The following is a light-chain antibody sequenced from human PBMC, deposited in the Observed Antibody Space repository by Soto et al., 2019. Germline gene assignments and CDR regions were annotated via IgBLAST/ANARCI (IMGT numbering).Light chain of an antibody. Sequence: QSVLTQPPSASGTPGQRVFISCSGSSSNIGGTNYAYWYQQLPGAAPKLRMHSNNLRPSGVPERISGSKSGTSASLAISGLRSEDEAVYYCASWDDRLGAVIFGGGTKLTVL. CDR3: ASWDDRLGAVI. V-gene: IGLV1-47*02. J-gene: IGLJ2*01. CDR1: SSNIGGTNY. CDR2: SNN.